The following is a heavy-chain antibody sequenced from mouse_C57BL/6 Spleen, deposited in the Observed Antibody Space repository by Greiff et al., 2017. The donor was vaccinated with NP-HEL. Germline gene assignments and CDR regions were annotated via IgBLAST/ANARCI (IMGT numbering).Heavy chain of an antibody. D-gene: IGHD1-1*01. CDR1: GYTFTDYE. V-gene: IGHV1-15*01. J-gene: IGHJ4*01. Sequence: QVQLQQPGAELVRPGASVTLSCKASGYTFTDYEMHWVKQTPVHGLEWIGAIDPETGGTAYNQKFKGKAILTADKSSSTAYMELRSLTSEDSAVYYCTHYYYGSSYPYAMDYWGQGTSVTVSS. CDR2: IDPETGGT. CDR3: THYYYGSSYPYAMDY.